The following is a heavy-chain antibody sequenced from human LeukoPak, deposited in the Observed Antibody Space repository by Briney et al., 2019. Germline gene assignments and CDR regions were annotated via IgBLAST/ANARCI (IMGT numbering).Heavy chain of an antibody. CDR1: GFTFSSYG. CDR3: ARELRFPTSGAFDI. Sequence: GGSLRLSCAASGFTFSSYGMHWVRQAPGKGLEWVAVIWYDGSNKYYADSVKGRFTISRDNSKNTLYLQMNSLRAEDTAVYYCARELRFPTSGAFDIWGQGTMVAVSS. CDR2: IWYDGSNK. D-gene: IGHD3-3*01. J-gene: IGHJ3*02. V-gene: IGHV3-33*01.